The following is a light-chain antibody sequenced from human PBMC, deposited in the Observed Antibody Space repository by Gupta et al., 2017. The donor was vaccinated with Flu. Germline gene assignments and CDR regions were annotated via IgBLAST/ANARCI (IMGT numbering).Light chain of an antibody. Sequence: DIQMTQSPSTLSASVGDRVTITCRASQSISSWLAWYQQKPGKAPKLLIYKASSLESGVPSRFSGSGSGTEFTLTISSLQPDDFATYYCQQENSYPWTFGQGTXVEIK. J-gene: IGKJ1*01. CDR1: QSISSW. CDR3: QQENSYPWT. CDR2: KAS. V-gene: IGKV1-5*03.